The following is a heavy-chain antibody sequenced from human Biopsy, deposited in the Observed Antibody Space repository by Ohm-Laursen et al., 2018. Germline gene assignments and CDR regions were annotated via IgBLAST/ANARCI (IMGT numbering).Heavy chain of an antibody. CDR1: GLSVSANY. CDR3: ARAGYSSGYDY. V-gene: IGHV3-66*01. CDR2: IYSGGSP. Sequence: SLRLSCTAPGLSVSANYINWVRQAPGRGLEWVSGIYSGGSPHYVDSVRGRFTISRDSSMNTVYLQMNSLRDEDTAVYYCARAGYSSGYDYWGQGTLVTVSS. J-gene: IGHJ4*02. D-gene: IGHD3-22*01.